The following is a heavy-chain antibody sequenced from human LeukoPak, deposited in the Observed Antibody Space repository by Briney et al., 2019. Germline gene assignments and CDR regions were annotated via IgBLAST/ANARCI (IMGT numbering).Heavy chain of an antibody. V-gene: IGHV3-7*01. CDR1: GFTFSSYW. Sequence: GGSLRLSCAASGFTFSSYWRSWARRAPGKGLEWVANIKQDGSEKYYVDSVKGRFTISRDNAKNSLYLQMNSLRAEDTAVYYCATRRGLDYWGQGTLVTVSS. CDR3: ATRRGLDY. J-gene: IGHJ4*02. D-gene: IGHD3-10*01. CDR2: IKQDGSEK.